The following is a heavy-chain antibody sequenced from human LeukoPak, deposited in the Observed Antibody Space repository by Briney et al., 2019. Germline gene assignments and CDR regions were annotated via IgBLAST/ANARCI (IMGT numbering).Heavy chain of an antibody. Sequence: GASVKVSCKASGSTFDNFYIHCVRQAPGQPPGWRGWINGSDGSTNYALKFQGRVTMARVTAISTVYMDLSGLRPDDTAIYYCARDEGSTYNQLDNWGQGTLVTVSS. D-gene: IGHD1-14*01. V-gene: IGHV1-2*02. J-gene: IGHJ4*02. CDR1: GSTFDNFY. CDR3: ARDEGSTYNQLDN. CDR2: INGSDGST.